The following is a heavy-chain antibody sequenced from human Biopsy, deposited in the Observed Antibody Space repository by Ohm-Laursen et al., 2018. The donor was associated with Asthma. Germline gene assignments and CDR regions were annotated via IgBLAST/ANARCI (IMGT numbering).Heavy chain of an antibody. CDR2: INPNSGGT. Sequence: SVKVSCKASGYTFIGCHIHWMRQAPGQGLEWMGRINPNSGGTNYAQKFQGRVTMTRDTSISTAYMEVSRLRSDDTAVYYCARGQKSAGDRWFDPWGQGTLVNVSS. J-gene: IGHJ5*02. D-gene: IGHD6-13*01. CDR1: GYTFIGCH. V-gene: IGHV1-2*06. CDR3: ARGQKSAGDRWFDP.